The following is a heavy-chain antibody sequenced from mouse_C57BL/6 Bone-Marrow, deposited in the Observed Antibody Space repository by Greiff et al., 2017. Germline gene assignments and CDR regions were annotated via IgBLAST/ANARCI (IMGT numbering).Heavy chain of an antibody. Sequence: EVMLVESEGGLVQPGSSMKLSCTASGFTFSDYYMAWVRQVPEKGLEWVANINYDGSSTYYLDSLKSRFILSRDNAKNILYLQMSSLKSEDTATYYCARLPYYFDYWGQGTTLTVSS. CDR1: GFTFSDYY. CDR2: INYDGSST. V-gene: IGHV5-16*01. CDR3: ARLPYYFDY. J-gene: IGHJ2*01.